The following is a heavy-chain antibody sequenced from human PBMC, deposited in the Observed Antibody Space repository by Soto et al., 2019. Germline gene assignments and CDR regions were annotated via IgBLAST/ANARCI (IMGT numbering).Heavy chain of an antibody. J-gene: IGHJ3*02. CDR2: INGEGTIT. CDR1: GFSFNNYY. Sequence: GGSLRLSCAASGFSFNNYYMHWVRQAPGAGLVWVSRINGEGTITSYADSVKGRFTISRDNAKNTLYLQMNSLRAEDAAVYYCTRGGAVAAVDIWGQGTMVTVSS. V-gene: IGHV3-74*01. CDR3: TRGGAVAAVDI. D-gene: IGHD6-19*01.